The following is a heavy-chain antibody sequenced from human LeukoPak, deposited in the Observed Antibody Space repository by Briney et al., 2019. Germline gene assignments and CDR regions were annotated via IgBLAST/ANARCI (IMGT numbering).Heavy chain of an antibody. J-gene: IGHJ4*02. V-gene: IGHV3-43D*03. Sequence: GGSLRLSCAASGFTFDDYAMHGVRQAPGKGLEWVSLISWDGGSTYYADSVKGRFTISRDNSKNSLYLQMNSLRVEDTAVYYCAKVAKYYYGSETYYFFEHWGQGTPVTASS. CDR2: ISWDGGST. CDR3: AKVAKYYYGSETYYFFEH. CDR1: GFTFDDYA. D-gene: IGHD3-10*01.